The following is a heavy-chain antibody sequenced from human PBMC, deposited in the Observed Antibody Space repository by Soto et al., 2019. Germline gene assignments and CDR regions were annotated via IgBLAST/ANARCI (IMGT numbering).Heavy chain of an antibody. D-gene: IGHD5-12*01. CDR1: GFSFSSYA. CDR3: ARVARGRKNYYFDS. V-gene: IGHV3-23*03. J-gene: IGHJ4*02. Sequence: EVQLLESGGGLVQPGGSLRLSCVASGFSFSSYAMTWVRQAPGKGLEWVSVIYSGYSTYYADSMKGRFTISRDNSKNTLYLQMNSLRAEDTAVYYCARVARGRKNYYFDSWGQGTLVTVSS. CDR2: IYSGYST.